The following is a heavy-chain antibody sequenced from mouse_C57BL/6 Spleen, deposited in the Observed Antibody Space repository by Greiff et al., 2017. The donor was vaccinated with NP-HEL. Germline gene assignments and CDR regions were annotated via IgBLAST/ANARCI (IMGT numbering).Heavy chain of an antibody. V-gene: IGHV1-66*01. J-gene: IGHJ3*01. D-gene: IGHD2-1*01. CDR2: IYPGSGNT. CDR1: GYSFTSYY. Sequence: VQLQQSGPELVKPGASVKISCKASGYSFTSYYIHWVKQRPGQGLEWIGWIYPGSGNTKYNEKFKGKATLTADTSSSTAYMQLSSLTSEDSAVYYCAREGYGNHFAYWGQGTLVTVSA. CDR3: AREGYGNHFAY.